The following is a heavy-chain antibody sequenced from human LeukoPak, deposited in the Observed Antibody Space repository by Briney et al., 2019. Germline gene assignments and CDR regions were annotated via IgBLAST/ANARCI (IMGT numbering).Heavy chain of an antibody. CDR3: ARGGGTVAPAPWVPFAY. J-gene: IGHJ4*02. Sequence: WGSVKVSCAASGYTFSDYYMTWVRQAPGKGLEYMGNIRPNSGGTYYIRKFQGRVTMTRDMSINTAYVELSSLTSDDTAVYYCARGGGTVAPAPWVPFAYWGQGTLVTVSS. V-gene: IGHV1-2*02. CDR1: GYTFSDYY. CDR2: IRPNSGGT. D-gene: IGHD4-11*01.